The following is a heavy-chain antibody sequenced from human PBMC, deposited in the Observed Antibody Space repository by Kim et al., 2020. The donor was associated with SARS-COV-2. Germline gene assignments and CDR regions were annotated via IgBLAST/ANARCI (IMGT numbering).Heavy chain of an antibody. Sequence: LKSRVTISVDTSKNQFSLKLSSVTAADTAVYYCARGRYYDFWSGFDAFDIWGQGTMVTVSS. CDR3: ARGRYYDFWSGFDAFDI. J-gene: IGHJ3*02. V-gene: IGHV4-34*01. D-gene: IGHD3-3*01.